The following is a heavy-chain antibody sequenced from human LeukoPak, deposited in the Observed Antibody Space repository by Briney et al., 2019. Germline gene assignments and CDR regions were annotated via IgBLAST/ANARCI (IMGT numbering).Heavy chain of an antibody. CDR1: GFTFSAYI. Sequence: PGGSLRLSCAASGFTFSAYIMNWVRQAPGKGLEWISYISTSTSTMYYADSVKGRFTISRDNSKNTLYLQMNSLRAEDTAVYYCAKGQMATDYYSDMDVWGQGTTVTVSS. V-gene: IGHV3-48*01. J-gene: IGHJ6*02. D-gene: IGHD5-24*01. CDR3: AKGQMATDYYSDMDV. CDR2: ISTSTSTM.